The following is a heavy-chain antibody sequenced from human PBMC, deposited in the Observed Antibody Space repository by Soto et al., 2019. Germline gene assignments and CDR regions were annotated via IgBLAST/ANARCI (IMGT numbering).Heavy chain of an antibody. D-gene: IGHD6-25*01. CDR2: INSDGSST. Sequence: EVQLVESGGGLVQPGGSLRLSCAASGLTFRSYWMNWVRQARGKGLMWVSRINSDGSSTTYADSVKGRFTISGDNAKNTLYLQMNGLRAEDTAMYYCAIRAGYSTGGEYWGQGPLVTVSS. V-gene: IGHV3-74*01. CDR1: GLTFRSYW. J-gene: IGHJ4*02. CDR3: AIRAGYSTGGEY.